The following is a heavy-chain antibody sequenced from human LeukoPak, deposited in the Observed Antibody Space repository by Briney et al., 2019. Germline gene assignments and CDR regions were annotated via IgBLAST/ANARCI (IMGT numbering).Heavy chain of an antibody. CDR2: IYYSGST. J-gene: IGHJ4*02. D-gene: IGHD5-24*01. V-gene: IGHV4-39*01. Sequence: SETLSLTCTVSGGSISSSSYYWGWIRQPPGKGLEWIGSIYYSGSTYYNPSLKSRVTISVDTSKNQFSLKLSSVTAADTAVYYRARRKDGYNRYYFDYWGQGTLVTVSS. CDR3: ARRKDGYNRYYFDY. CDR1: GGSISSSSYY.